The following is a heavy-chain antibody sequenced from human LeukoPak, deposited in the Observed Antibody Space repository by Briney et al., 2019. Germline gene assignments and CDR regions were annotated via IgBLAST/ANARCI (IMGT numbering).Heavy chain of an antibody. V-gene: IGHV3-74*01. J-gene: IGHJ4*02. CDR2: INNDGSGT. CDR1: GFTFSSYW. CDR3: AKEGPRSTYDILTGYWSN. D-gene: IGHD3-9*01. Sequence: GGSLRLSCAASGFTFSSYWMHWVRQAPGKGPVWVSRINNDGSGTTYADSVKGRFTISRDNAKNSLYLQMNSLRAEDTALYYCAKEGPRSTYDILTGYWSNWGQGTLVTVSS.